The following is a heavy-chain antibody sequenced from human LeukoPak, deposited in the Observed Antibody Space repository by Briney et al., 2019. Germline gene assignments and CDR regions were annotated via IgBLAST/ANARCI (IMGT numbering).Heavy chain of an antibody. J-gene: IGHJ6*03. CDR2: INPNSGGT. V-gene: IGHV1-8*01. D-gene: IGHD6-13*01. Sequence: ASVKVSCKASGYTFTSYDINWVRQATGQGLEWVGWINPNSGGTNYTQKFQGRVTITADKSTSTAYMELSSLRSEDTAVYYCARASYSSSWYGSYYYYYYMDVWGKGTTVTVSS. CDR3: ARASYSSSWYGSYYYYYYMDV. CDR1: GYTFTSYD.